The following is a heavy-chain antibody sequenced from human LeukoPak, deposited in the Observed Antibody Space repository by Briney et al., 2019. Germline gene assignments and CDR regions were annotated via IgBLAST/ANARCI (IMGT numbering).Heavy chain of an antibody. Sequence: ASVKVSCKVSGYTLTELSMHWVRQAPGKGLEWMGGFDPEDGETIYAQKFQGRVTMTEDTSTDTAYMELSSLRSEDTAVYYCATDLGEPELLSYWGQGTLVTVSS. J-gene: IGHJ4*02. CDR2: FDPEDGET. CDR1: GYTLTELS. D-gene: IGHD1-14*01. CDR3: ATDLGEPELLSY. V-gene: IGHV1-24*01.